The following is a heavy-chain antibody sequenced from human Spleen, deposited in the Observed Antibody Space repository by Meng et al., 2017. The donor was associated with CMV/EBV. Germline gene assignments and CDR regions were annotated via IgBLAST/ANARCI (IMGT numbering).Heavy chain of an antibody. V-gene: IGHV3-23*04. CDR2: IGGSGDST. CDR3: AKDMVF. J-gene: IGHJ4*02. Sequence: EVQLVESGGGVVQPGRSLRLSCAASGFTFSNYAMSWVRQAPGKGLEWVSSIGGSGDSTYYSDSVKGRFTISRDNFKSTLYLQMNSLRAEDTATYYCAKDMVFWGLGTLVTVSS. CDR1: GFTFSNYA. D-gene: IGHD2-8*01.